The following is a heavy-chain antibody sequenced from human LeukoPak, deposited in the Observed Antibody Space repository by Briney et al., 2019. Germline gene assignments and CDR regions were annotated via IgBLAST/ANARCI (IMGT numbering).Heavy chain of an antibody. V-gene: IGHV4-59*10. Sequence: SETLSLTCAVYGGSFSGYYWSWIRQPAGKGLEWIGRIYTSGSTNHNPSLKSRVTISLDTSKNQFSLKLSSVTAADTAVYYCARGHGWGFGHFDYWGQGTLVTVSS. CDR2: IYTSGST. CDR3: ARGHGWGFGHFDY. J-gene: IGHJ4*02. CDR1: GGSFSGYY. D-gene: IGHD7-27*01.